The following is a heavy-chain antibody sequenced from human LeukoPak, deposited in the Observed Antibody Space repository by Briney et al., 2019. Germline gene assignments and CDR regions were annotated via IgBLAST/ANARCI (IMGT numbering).Heavy chain of an antibody. CDR2: LYDSGRI. Sequence: SETLSLTCTVSGGSINNFYWTWIRQPPGKGLEWIGYLYDSGRINYNPSLKSRVTMSVDTSKNQFSLKVNSVTAADTAVYYCARVSGSGSFFDYWGQGTLVTVSS. V-gene: IGHV4-59*01. D-gene: IGHD3-10*01. CDR1: GGSINNFY. CDR3: ARVSGSGSFFDY. J-gene: IGHJ4*02.